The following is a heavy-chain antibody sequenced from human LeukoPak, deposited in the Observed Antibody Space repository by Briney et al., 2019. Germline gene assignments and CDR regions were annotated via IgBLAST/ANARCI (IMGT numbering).Heavy chain of an antibody. J-gene: IGHJ6*03. V-gene: IGHV4-4*07. Sequence: SETLSLTCTVSGGSISSYYWSWIRQPAGKGLEWIGRIYTSGSTNYNPSLKSRVTMSVDTSKNQFSLKLSSVTAADTAVYYCARGLWSSRVVPLRCYYMDVWGKGTTITVSS. D-gene: IGHD2-2*01. CDR3: ARGLWSSRVVPLRCYYMDV. CDR2: IYTSGST. CDR1: GGSISSYY.